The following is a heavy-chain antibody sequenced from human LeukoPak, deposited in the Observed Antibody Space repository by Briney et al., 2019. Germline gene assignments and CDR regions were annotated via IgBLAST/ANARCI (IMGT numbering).Heavy chain of an antibody. V-gene: IGHV4-59*08. Sequence: SETLSLTCAVYGGSFSGYYWSWIRQPPGKGLEWIGYIYYSGSTNYNPSLKSRVTISVDTSKNQFSLKLSSVTAADTAVYYCAXXXXXXXXKYYYYGMDVWGQGTTVTVSS. J-gene: IGHJ6*02. CDR1: GGSFSGYY. CDR2: IYYSGST. CDR3: AXXXXXXXXKYYYYGMDV.